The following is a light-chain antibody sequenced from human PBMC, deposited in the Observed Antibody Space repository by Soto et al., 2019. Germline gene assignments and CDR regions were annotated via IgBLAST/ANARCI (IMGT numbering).Light chain of an antibody. CDR3: QVWDSGTDHWV. CDR1: NIGGKS. CDR2: DDK. V-gene: IGLV3-21*02. J-gene: IGLJ3*02. Sequence: SYELIQPPSVSVAPGQTARIPCGGANIGGKSVHWYQQRPGQAPLLVVFDDKDRPSGIPERFSGSNSGNTTTLSISRVEAGDEADYYCQVWDSGTDHWVFGGGTKLTVL.